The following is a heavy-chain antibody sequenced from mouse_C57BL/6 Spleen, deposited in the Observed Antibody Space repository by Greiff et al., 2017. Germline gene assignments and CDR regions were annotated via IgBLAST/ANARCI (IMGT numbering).Heavy chain of an antibody. CDR1: GYAFSSSW. CDR3: ARFFYYGSSYDYAMDY. J-gene: IGHJ4*01. D-gene: IGHD1-1*01. Sequence: QVQLKQSGPELVKPGASVKISCKASGYAFSSSWMNWVKQRPGKGLEWIGRIYPGDGDTNYNGKFKGKATLTADKSSSTAYMQLSSLTSEDSAVYFCARFFYYGSSYDYAMDYWGQGTSVTVSS. V-gene: IGHV1-82*01. CDR2: IYPGDGDT.